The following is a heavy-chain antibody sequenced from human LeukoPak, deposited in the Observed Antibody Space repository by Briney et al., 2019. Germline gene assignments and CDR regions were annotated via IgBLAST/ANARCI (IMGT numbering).Heavy chain of an antibody. J-gene: IGHJ4*02. D-gene: IGHD4-17*01. V-gene: IGHV3-53*01. CDR2: IYSVGIT. CDR3: ASGPPAVTRGY. Sequence: GGSLRLSCAASGFTVSSSYMSSVRQAPGKGLEWVSIIYSVGITYYADSGKARFTMSRDNSKNMLYLHMHSLRAEDTAVYYCASGPPAVTRGYWGRGTLVTVSS. CDR1: GFTVSSSY.